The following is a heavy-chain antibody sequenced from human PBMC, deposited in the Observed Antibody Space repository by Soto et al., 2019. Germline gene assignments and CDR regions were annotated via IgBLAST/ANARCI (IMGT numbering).Heavy chain of an antibody. D-gene: IGHD5-18*01. V-gene: IGHV4-31*03. J-gene: IGHJ5*02. Sequence: QVHLQESGPGLLKPSQTLSLTCNVSGGSINSGGYYWTWIRQHPEKGLEWLGNIDHSGTTYYNPSLRSRLSISLDASQNEFSLLVTSLTASDTAVYFCVRGPGYTFQNFFDLWGQGSLVTVSS. CDR3: VRGPGYTFQNFFDL. CDR2: IDHSGTT. CDR1: GGSINSGGYY.